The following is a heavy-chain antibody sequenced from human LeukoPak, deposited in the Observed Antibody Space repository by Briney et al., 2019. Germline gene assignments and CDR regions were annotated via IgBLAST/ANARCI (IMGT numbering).Heavy chain of an antibody. D-gene: IGHD2-15*01. V-gene: IGHV3-20*04. Sequence: GGSLRLSCAASGFTFSSYAMSWVRQAPGKGLEWVSGINWNGGSTGYADSVKGRFTISRDNAEDSLYLQMNSLRAEDTALYYCARDLSCSGGSCYSFAFDIWGQGTMVTVSS. CDR2: INWNGGST. CDR1: GFTFSSYA. CDR3: ARDLSCSGGSCYSFAFDI. J-gene: IGHJ3*02.